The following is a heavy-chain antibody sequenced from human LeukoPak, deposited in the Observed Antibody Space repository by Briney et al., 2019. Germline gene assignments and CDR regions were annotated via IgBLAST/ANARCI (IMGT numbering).Heavy chain of an antibody. CDR2: IDHTGSA. CDR1: GETFSGFY. CDR3: ARAQGAVAIDY. D-gene: IGHD6-19*01. J-gene: IGHJ4*02. Sequence: SETLSLTCAVYGETFSGFYWTWIRQSPGEGLQWIGEIDHTGSAKYNPSLKSRGSISADTSKNQFSLKMKSVTAADTAIYYCARAQGAVAIDYWGQGTLVTVSS. V-gene: IGHV4-34*01.